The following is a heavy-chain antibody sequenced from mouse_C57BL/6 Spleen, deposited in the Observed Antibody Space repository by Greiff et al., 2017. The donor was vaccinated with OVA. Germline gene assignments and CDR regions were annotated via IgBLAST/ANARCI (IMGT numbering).Heavy chain of an antibody. Sequence: EVQLQQSGPELVKPGASVKISCKASGYTFTDYYMNWVKQSHGKSLEWIGDINPNNGGTSYNQKFKGKATLTVDKSSSTAYMELRSLTSEDSAVYYCARGLGWYVDVWGTGTTVTVSS. CDR1: GYTFTDYY. J-gene: IGHJ1*03. CDR3: ARGLGWYVDV. D-gene: IGHD2-2*01. CDR2: INPNNGGT. V-gene: IGHV1-26*01.